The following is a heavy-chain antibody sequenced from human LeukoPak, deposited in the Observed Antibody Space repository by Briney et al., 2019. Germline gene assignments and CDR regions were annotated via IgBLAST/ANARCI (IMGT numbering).Heavy chain of an antibody. D-gene: IGHD3/OR15-3a*01. Sequence: SETLSLTCAVYGGSFSGYYWSWIRQPPGKGLEWIGEINHSGSTNYNPSLKSRGTISVDTSKNQFSLKLSSVTAANTAVYYCARVMRIGTGYYTSTYNWFDPWGQGTLVTVSS. V-gene: IGHV4-34*01. CDR1: GGSFSGYY. CDR2: INHSGST. CDR3: ARVMRIGTGYYTSTYNWFDP. J-gene: IGHJ5*02.